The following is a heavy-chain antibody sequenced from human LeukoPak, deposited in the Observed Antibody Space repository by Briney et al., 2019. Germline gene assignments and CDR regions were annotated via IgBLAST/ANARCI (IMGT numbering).Heavy chain of an antibody. CDR2: ISAYNGNT. J-gene: IGHJ4*02. D-gene: IGHD3-22*01. Sequence: ASVKVSCKASGYTFTSYGISWVRQAPGQGLEWMGWISAYNGNTNYAQKLQGRVTMTTDTSTSTAYMELRSLRSNDTAVYYCARVDSSGSPSDYWGQGTLVTVSS. V-gene: IGHV1-18*01. CDR1: GYTFTSYG. CDR3: ARVDSSGSPSDY.